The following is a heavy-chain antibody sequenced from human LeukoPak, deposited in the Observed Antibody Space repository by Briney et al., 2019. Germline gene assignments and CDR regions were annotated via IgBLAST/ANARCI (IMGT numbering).Heavy chain of an antibody. CDR1: GGSVSSSTYY. D-gene: IGHD5-12*01. CDR3: ARHTRPGCSGYENAFDI. J-gene: IGHJ3*02. Sequence: PSETLSLTCSVSGGSVSSSTYYWDWIRQPPGKGLEWIGNFYDSGSTYYSPSLKSRVTISGDTSRNQFSLKLTSVTAADTAVYYCARHTRPGCSGYENAFDIWGQGTMVTVSS. CDR2: FYDSGST. V-gene: IGHV4-39*01.